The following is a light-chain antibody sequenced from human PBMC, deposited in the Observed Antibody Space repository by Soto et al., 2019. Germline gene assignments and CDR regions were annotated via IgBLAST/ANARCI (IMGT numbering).Light chain of an antibody. CDR1: SSDVGRFEY. CDR2: DIT. V-gene: IGLV2-11*01. Sequence: QSVLTQPRSVSGSPGQSVTISCTGTSSDVGRFEYVSWYQQHPGEAPKVVVYDITKRPSGVPDRFSGSKSGNTASLTISGLQDEDEADYYCCSYAGIYSYVFGTGTKLTVL. J-gene: IGLJ1*01. CDR3: CSYAGIYSYV.